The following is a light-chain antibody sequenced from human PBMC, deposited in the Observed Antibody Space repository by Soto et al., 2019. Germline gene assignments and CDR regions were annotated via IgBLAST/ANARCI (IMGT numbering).Light chain of an antibody. CDR2: DAS. J-gene: IGKJ5*01. CDR1: QSISSW. V-gene: IGKV1-5*01. Sequence: DIQMTQSPSTLSASVGDRVTITCRASQSISSWLAWYQQKPGKAPNLLIYDASSLESGVPSRFSGSGSGTEFTITISSLQPDDFATYDGQQYNSYSITFGQGTRLEI. CDR3: QQYNSYSIT.